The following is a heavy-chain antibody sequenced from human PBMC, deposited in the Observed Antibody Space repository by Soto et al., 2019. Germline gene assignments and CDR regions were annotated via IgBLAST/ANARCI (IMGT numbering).Heavy chain of an antibody. D-gene: IGHD6-19*01. Sequence: ASVKVSCKASGYTFTSYGISWVRQAPGQGLEWMGWISAYNGNTNYAQKLQGRVTMTTDTSTSTAYMELRSLRSDDTAVYYCARVRSIAVAGPFDYWGQRTPVTVSS. CDR1: GYTFTSYG. CDR3: ARVRSIAVAGPFDY. V-gene: IGHV1-18*01. CDR2: ISAYNGNT. J-gene: IGHJ4*02.